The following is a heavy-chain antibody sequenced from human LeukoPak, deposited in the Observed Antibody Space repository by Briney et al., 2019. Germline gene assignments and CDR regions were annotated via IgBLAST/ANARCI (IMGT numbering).Heavy chain of an antibody. Sequence: SETLSLTCTVSGYSINSGYYWVWIRQPPGKGLEWIGSIYRSGSTNYNPSLKSRVTISVDTSKNQFSLKVSSVTAADTAVYYCARGDCSSTICYSPMDVWGKGTTVTISS. CDR1: GYSINSGYY. CDR3: ARGDCSSTICYSPMDV. J-gene: IGHJ6*03. CDR2: IYRSGST. D-gene: IGHD2-2*01. V-gene: IGHV4-38-2*02.